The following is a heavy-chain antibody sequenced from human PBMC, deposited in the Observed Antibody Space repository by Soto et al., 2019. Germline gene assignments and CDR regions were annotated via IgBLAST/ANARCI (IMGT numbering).Heavy chain of an antibody. Sequence: ASLKVSCKAAGYTFTSYAMHWVRQAPGQRLEWMGWVNAGNGNTKYSQKFQGRVTITRDTSASTAYMELSSLRSEDTAVYYCARLYCSSSTCDSWFDPWGQGTLVTVSS. CDR3: ARLYCSSSTCDSWFDP. J-gene: IGHJ5*02. CDR2: VNAGNGNT. CDR1: GYTFTSYA. D-gene: IGHD2-2*01. V-gene: IGHV1-3*01.